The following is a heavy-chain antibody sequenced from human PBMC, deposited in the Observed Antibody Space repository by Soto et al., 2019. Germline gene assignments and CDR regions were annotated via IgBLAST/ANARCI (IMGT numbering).Heavy chain of an antibody. J-gene: IGHJ4*02. CDR3: ARGGGDYYDSSGYPDY. Sequence: SETLSLTCTVSGGSISSGDYYWSWIRQPPGKGLEWIGYIYYSGSTYYNPSLKSRVTISVDTSKNQFSLRLSSVTAADTAVYYCARGGGDYYDSSGYPDYWGQGTLVTVSS. V-gene: IGHV4-30-4*01. CDR1: GGSISSGDYY. CDR2: IYYSGST. D-gene: IGHD3-22*01.